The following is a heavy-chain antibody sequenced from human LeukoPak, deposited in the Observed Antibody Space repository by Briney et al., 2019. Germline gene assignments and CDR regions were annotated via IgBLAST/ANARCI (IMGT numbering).Heavy chain of an antibody. Sequence: GGSLRLSCAASGFTFSSYWMSWVRQAPGKGPEWVANIKQDGSEKYYVDSVKGRFTISRDNAQNSLHLQMNSLRAEDTAVYYCARLSSGWYGDFDYWGQGTLVTVSS. CDR2: IKQDGSEK. V-gene: IGHV3-7*03. D-gene: IGHD6-19*01. J-gene: IGHJ4*02. CDR1: GFTFSSYW. CDR3: ARLSSGWYGDFDY.